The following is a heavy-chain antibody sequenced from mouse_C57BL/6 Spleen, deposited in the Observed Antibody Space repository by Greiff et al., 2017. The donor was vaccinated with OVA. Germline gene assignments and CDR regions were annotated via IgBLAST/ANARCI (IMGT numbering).Heavy chain of an antibody. V-gene: IGHV5-4*03. Sequence: EVKVVESGGGLVKPGGSLKLSCAASGFTFSSYAMSWVRQTPEKRLEWVATISDGGSYTYYPDNVKGRFTISRDNAKNNLYLQMSHLKSEDTAMYYCAILDYAWFAYWGQGTLVTVSA. CDR2: ISDGGSYT. D-gene: IGHD2-4*01. J-gene: IGHJ3*01. CDR3: AILDYAWFAY. CDR1: GFTFSSYA.